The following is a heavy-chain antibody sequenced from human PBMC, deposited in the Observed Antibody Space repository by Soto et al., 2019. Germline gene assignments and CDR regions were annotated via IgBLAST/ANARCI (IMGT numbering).Heavy chain of an antibody. J-gene: IGHJ4*02. CDR1: GFTFSSYW. D-gene: IGHD5-12*01. Sequence: EVQLVESGGGLVQFGGSLRLSCAASGFTFSSYWMHWVRQVPGKGLVWVSRIKGDETNTGYADSMKGRFTISRDNVKNTLYLQMNSLRAEDTAVYYCARGLSGYYGFDYWGQGSLVTVSS. CDR3: ARGLSGYYGFDY. CDR2: IKGDETNT. V-gene: IGHV3-74*01.